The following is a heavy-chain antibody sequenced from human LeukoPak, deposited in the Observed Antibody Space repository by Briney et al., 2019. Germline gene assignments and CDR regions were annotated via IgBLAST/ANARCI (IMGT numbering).Heavy chain of an antibody. CDR3: ARDRGRYYDSRGFYWGYYFDS. V-gene: IGHV3-74*01. CDR2: INSDGSTT. Sequence: GGSLRLSCAASGFTFSSYWMHWVRQAPGKGLVWVSRINSDGSTTNYADSVKGRFTISRDNSKDTLYLQMSSVRVDDTAVYYCARDRGRYYDSRGFYWGYYFDSWGQGILVTVST. D-gene: IGHD3-22*01. J-gene: IGHJ4*02. CDR1: GFTFSSYW.